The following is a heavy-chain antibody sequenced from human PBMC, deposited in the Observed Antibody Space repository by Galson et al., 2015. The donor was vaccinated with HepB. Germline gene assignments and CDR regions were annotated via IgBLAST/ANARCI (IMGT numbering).Heavy chain of an antibody. V-gene: IGHV4-39*01. Sequence: SETLSLTCTVSGGSISSSSYYWGWIRQPPGTGLEWIGSIYYSGSTYYNPSLKSRVTISVDTSKNQFSLKLSSVTAADTAVYYCARSGAYPYWYFDLWGRGTLVTVSS. D-gene: IGHD1-26*01. CDR1: GGSISSSSYY. CDR3: ARSGAYPYWYFDL. CDR2: IYYSGST. J-gene: IGHJ2*01.